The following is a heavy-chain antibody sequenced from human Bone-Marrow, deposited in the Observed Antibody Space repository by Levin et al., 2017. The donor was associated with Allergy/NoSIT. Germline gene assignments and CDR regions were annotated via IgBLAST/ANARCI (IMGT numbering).Heavy chain of an antibody. J-gene: IGHJ4*02. CDR1: GFTFSDYH. D-gene: IGHD6-19*01. CDR3: ARDAGYASGWCDN. Sequence: GESLKISCAASGFTFSDYHMSWIRQAPGKGLEWVSYISSSGGTIYYAESVRGRFTISRDTAKSSLYLQMNSLRAEDTAVYYCARDAGYASGWCDNWGQGTLVTVSS. CDR2: ISSSGGTI. V-gene: IGHV3-11*01.